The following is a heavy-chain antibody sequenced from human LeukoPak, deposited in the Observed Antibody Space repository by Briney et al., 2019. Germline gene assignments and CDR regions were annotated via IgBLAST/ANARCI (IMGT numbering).Heavy chain of an antibody. CDR3: AKVGYDYVWGSYRFSFDY. CDR2: ISGSGGST. Sequence: GGSLRLSCAASGFTFSSYAMSWVRQAPGKGLEWVSAISGSGGSTYYADSVKGRFTIPRDNSKNTLYLQMNSLRAEDTAVYYCAKVGYDYVWGSYRFSFDYWGQGTLVTVSS. CDR1: GFTFSSYA. V-gene: IGHV3-23*01. J-gene: IGHJ4*02. D-gene: IGHD3-16*02.